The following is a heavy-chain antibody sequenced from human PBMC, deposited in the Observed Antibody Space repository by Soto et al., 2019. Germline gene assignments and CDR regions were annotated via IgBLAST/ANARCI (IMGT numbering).Heavy chain of an antibody. D-gene: IGHD2-2*01. CDR1: GFIFGSYW. CDR3: ASYCSGTSCYTFDY. V-gene: IGHV3-7*03. J-gene: IGHJ4*02. Sequence: EVQLVESGGGLVQPGGSLRLSCAASGFIFGSYWMAWVRQAPGKGLEWVTNMNQDGSQRYYVDSVKGRFTISRDNAENSLDLQMNNLRAEDTAVYYCASYCSGTSCYTFDYWGQGTLVTVSS. CDR2: MNQDGSQR.